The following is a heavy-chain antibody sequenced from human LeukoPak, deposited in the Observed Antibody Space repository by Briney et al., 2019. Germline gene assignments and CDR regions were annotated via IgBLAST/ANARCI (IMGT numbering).Heavy chain of an antibody. CDR2: LYYGETT. D-gene: IGHD4-17*01. CDR1: GGPISSYF. CDR3: ARGGYGDSPFDY. Sequence: SETLSLTCTVSGGPISSYFCSWIRQPPGKGRWWIGYLYYGETTNYNPSLKSRVTISVDTSKNQFSLKLSSVTAADTAVYYCARGGYGDSPFDYWGQGTLVTVSS. V-gene: IGHV4-59*01. J-gene: IGHJ4*02.